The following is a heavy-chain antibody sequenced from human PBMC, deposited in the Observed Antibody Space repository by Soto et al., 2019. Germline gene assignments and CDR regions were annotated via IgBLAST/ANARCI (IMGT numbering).Heavy chain of an antibody. D-gene: IGHD3-3*01. J-gene: IGHJ6*04. Sequence: GGSLRLSCAASGFTFSSYSMNWVRQAPGKGLEWVSYISSSSSTIYYADSVKGRFTISRDNAKNSLYLQMNSLRAEDTAVYYCARDRKGFLEWLPLDVWGKGTTVTVSS. CDR3: ARDRKGFLEWLPLDV. V-gene: IGHV3-48*01. CDR2: ISSSSSTI. CDR1: GFTFSSYS.